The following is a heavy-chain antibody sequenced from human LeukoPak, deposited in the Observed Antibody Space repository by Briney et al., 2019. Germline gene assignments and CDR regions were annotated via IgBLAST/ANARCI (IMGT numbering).Heavy chain of an antibody. V-gene: IGHV1-46*01. CDR3: ARGARIRQKNYYYGMDV. CDR1: GYTFTSYY. CDR2: INPSGGST. Sequence: ASVKVSCKASGYTFTSYYMHWVRQAPGLGLEWMGIINPSGGSTSYAQKFQGRVTMTRDTSTSTVYMELSSLRSEDTAVYYCARGARIRQKNYYYGMDVWGQGTTVTVS. J-gene: IGHJ6*02.